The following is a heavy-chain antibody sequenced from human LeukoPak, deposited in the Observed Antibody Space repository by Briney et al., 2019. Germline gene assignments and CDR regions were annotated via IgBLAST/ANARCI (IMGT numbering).Heavy chain of an antibody. CDR2: IYHSGST. V-gene: IGHV4-61*01. CDR3: ARVSTVTTFAFDI. Sequence: ASETLSLTCTVSGGSVSSGSYYWSWIRQPPGKGLEWIGEIYHSGSTNYNPSLKSRVTISVDKSKNQFSLKLSSVTAADTAVYYCARVSTVTTFAFDIWGQGTMVTVSS. CDR1: GGSVSSGSYY. J-gene: IGHJ3*02. D-gene: IGHD4-17*01.